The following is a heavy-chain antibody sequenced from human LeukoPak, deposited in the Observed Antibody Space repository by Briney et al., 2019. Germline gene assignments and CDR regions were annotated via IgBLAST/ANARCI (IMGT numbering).Heavy chain of an antibody. CDR1: RDSVSSNSAA. CDR3: ARDKDYSIDH. J-gene: IGHJ4*02. CDR2: TYYRSTWYT. D-gene: IGHD4-11*01. Sequence: SQTPSLTCAISRDSVSSNSAAWNWIRKSPSRGLEWLGRTYYRSTWYTDYAVSVTSRITINPDTSKNQFSLQLNSVTPEDTAVYYCARDKDYSIDHWGQGTLVTVSS. V-gene: IGHV6-1*01.